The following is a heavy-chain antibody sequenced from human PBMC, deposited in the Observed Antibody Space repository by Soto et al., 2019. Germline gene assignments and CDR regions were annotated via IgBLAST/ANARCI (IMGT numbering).Heavy chain of an antibody. CDR1: GYTFTSYA. D-gene: IGHD6-6*01. Sequence: VASVKVSCKASGYTFTSYAMHWVRQAPGQRLEWMGWINAGNGNTKYSQKFQGRVTITRDTSASTAYMELSSLRSEDTAVYYCARDSGIAARPYYYYYYYMDVWGKGTTVTVSS. J-gene: IGHJ6*03. V-gene: IGHV1-3*01. CDR3: ARDSGIAARPYYYYYYYMDV. CDR2: INAGNGNT.